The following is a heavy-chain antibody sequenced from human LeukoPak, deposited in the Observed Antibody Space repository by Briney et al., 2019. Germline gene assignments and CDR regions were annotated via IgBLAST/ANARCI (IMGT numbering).Heavy chain of an antibody. V-gene: IGHV3-48*01. CDR1: GFTFSSCN. CDR3: ARGPYYSGSGTITPFDY. Sequence: GGSLRLSCAASGFTFSSCNMNWVRQAPGKGLEWVSYISASSSTIYYADSVKGRFTISRDNAKNSLYLQMNSLRAEDTAVFYCARGPYYSGSGTITPFDYWGQGTLVTVSS. D-gene: IGHD3-10*01. CDR2: ISASSSTI. J-gene: IGHJ4*02.